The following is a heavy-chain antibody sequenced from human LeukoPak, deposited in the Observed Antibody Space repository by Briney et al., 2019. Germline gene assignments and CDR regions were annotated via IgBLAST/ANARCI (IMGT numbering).Heavy chain of an antibody. CDR2: IKTSGSTK. V-gene: IGHV3-11*01. CDR1: GFDFSDYY. CDR3: ARVNDYFDL. Sequence: PGGSLRLSCAASGFDFSDYYMTWIRQAPGKGLEWLSNIKTSGSTKYYADSVKGRFVISRDNAKNSLYLQMNSLRAEDTAVYFCARVNDYFDLWGQGTLVMVSS. D-gene: IGHD1-1*01. J-gene: IGHJ4*02.